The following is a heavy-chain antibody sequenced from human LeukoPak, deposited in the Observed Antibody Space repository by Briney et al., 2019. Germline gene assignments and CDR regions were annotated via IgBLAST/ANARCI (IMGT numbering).Heavy chain of an antibody. CDR1: GYTFTGYY. CDR2: SNPNSGGT. Sequence: ASVTVSCKASGYTFTGYYMHWVRQAPGQGLEWMGWSNPNSGGTNYAQKFQGRVTMTRDTSISTAYMELGRLRSDDTAVYYCARLSIAGQTSQGYDYWGQGTLVTVSS. CDR3: ARLSIAGQTSQGYDY. V-gene: IGHV1-2*02. J-gene: IGHJ4*02. D-gene: IGHD6-6*01.